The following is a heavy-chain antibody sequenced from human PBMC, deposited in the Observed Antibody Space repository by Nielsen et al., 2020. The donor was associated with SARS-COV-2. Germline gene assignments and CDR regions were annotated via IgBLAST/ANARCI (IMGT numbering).Heavy chain of an antibody. CDR1: GYTFTGYY. Sequence: ASVKVSCKASGYTFTGYYMHWVRQAPGQGLEWMGRINPNSGGTNYAQKFQGRVTMTRDTSISTAYMELSRLRSDDTAVYYCARHPDVYNYYIDYWGQGTLVTVSS. D-gene: IGHD5-24*01. J-gene: IGHJ4*02. V-gene: IGHV1-2*06. CDR2: INPNSGGT. CDR3: ARHPDVYNYYIDY.